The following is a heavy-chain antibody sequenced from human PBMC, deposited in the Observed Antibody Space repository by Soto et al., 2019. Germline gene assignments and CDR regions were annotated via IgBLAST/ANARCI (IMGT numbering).Heavy chain of an antibody. CDR1: DFLVSNHA. J-gene: IGHJ4*02. CDR2: IAASGGST. Sequence: GGSLRLSCEVSDFLVSNHAMSWVRQAPGKGLEWVSGIAASGGSTHYADSVRGRFTTSTDNSKNTLYLQMNSLRAEDTAVYYCAKEPTATVNCDYWGQGTLVTVSS. V-gene: IGHV3-23*01. CDR3: AKEPTATVNCDY. D-gene: IGHD4-17*01.